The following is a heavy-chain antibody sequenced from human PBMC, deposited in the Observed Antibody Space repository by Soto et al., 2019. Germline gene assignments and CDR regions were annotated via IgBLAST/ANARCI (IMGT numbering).Heavy chain of an antibody. CDR1: GSTFSGSA. V-gene: IGHV3-73*01. D-gene: IGHD3-10*01. CDR2: IQTKSIGYGT. J-gene: IGHJ4*02. Sequence: GGSLRLSCAASGSTFSGSAMHWVRLASGKGLEWVGRIQTKSIGYGTAYGESVKGRFTISRDESKDTAYLQMNSLKAEDTALYYCTCGLSGDKGLHFWGQGTLVTVSS. CDR3: TCGLSGDKGLHF.